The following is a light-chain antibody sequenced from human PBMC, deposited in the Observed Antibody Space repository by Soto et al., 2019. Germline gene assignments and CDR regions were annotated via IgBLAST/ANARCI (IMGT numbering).Light chain of an antibody. CDR1: SRHNTNA. V-gene: IGLV4-69*01. CDR3: QAWATGIHV. J-gene: IGLJ2*01. CDR2: VNSDGSH. Sequence: QPVLTQSPSASASLGASVKLTCTLSSRHNTNALAWHQQQPKKGPRFLMKVNSDGSHFKGDGIPDRFSGSSSRAERYLTISSLQSEDEADYYCQAWATGIHVFGGGTKVTVL.